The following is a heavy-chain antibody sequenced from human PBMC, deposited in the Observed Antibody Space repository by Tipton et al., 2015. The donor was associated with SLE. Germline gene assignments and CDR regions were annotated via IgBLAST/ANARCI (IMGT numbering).Heavy chain of an antibody. CDR3: ARDLGSGWYST. D-gene: IGHD6-19*01. V-gene: IGHV4-59*11. CDR1: GGSISSHY. CDR2: IYYSGST. J-gene: IGHJ5*02. Sequence: TLSLTCTVSGGSISSHYWSWIRQPPGKGLEWIGSIYYSGSTYYNPSLKSRVTISVDTSKNQFSLKLSSVTAADTAVYYCARDLGSGWYSTWGQGTLVTVSS.